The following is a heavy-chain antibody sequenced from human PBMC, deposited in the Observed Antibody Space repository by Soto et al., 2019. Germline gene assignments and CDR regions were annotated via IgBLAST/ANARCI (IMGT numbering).Heavy chain of an antibody. CDR2: IYTSGST. Sequence: PSETLSLSCTVSGGSISSYYWSWIRQPAGKGLEWIGRIYTSGSTNYNPSLKSRVTMSVDTSKNQFSLKLSSVTAADTAVYYCARHLAAAVSGNYYYGMDVWGQGTTVTVSS. CDR3: ARHLAAAVSGNYYYGMDV. V-gene: IGHV4-4*07. D-gene: IGHD6-13*01. J-gene: IGHJ6*02. CDR1: GGSISSYY.